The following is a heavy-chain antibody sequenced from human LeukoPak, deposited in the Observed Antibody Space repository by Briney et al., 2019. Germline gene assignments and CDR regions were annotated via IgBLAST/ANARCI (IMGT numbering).Heavy chain of an antibody. Sequence: PSETLSLACTVSGGSINSGTLSWSWIRQPAGKGLEWIGHIYSSGSTNYNPSLESRVTVSLDMSKNQFSLNLRSVTAADTAVYYCARDRTFDRTFDYWGQGTLVTVSS. J-gene: IGHJ4*02. D-gene: IGHD3-22*01. V-gene: IGHV4-61*09. CDR2: IYSSGST. CDR1: GGSINSGTLS. CDR3: ARDRTFDRTFDY.